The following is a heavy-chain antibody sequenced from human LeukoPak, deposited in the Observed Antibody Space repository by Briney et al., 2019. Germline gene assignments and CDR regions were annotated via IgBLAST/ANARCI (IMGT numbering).Heavy chain of an antibody. CDR2: IRYDGSNK. Sequence: TGGSLRLSCAASGFTFSSYAMSWVRQAPGKGLEWVAFIRYDGSNKYYADSVKGRFTISRDNSKNTLYLQMNSLRAEDTAVYYCAKGHRYCSSTSCYGFDYWGQGTLVTVSS. D-gene: IGHD2-2*01. V-gene: IGHV3-30*02. J-gene: IGHJ4*02. CDR3: AKGHRYCSSTSCYGFDY. CDR1: GFTFSSYA.